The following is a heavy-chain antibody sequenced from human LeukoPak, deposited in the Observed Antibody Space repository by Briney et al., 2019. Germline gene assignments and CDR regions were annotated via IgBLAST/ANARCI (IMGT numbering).Heavy chain of an antibody. V-gene: IGHV1-8*01. CDR2: MNPNSGNT. CDR3: ARAPWFAH. Sequence: ASVKVSCKASGYTFTSYDINWVRQAAGQGLEWMGWMNPNSGNTGYAQKFQGRVTMTSNNSISTAYMELSSQNSENTAVYYCARAPWFAHWGQGTLVTVSS. D-gene: IGHD3-22*01. CDR1: GYTFTSYD. J-gene: IGHJ4*02.